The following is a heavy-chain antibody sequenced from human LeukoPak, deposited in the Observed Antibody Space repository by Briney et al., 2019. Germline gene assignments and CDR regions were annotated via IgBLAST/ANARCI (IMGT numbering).Heavy chain of an antibody. CDR2: IYPGDSET. J-gene: IGHJ4*02. CDR3: ARQGAYYYNSRGYYSGPFDY. Sequence: GESLKISCKGSGYSFNTYWIGWVRQMPGKGLEWMGIIYPGDSETKYSPSFQGQATISADKSISNAYLQWSSLKASDTAMYYCARQGAYYYNSRGYYSGPFDYWGQGTLVTVSS. CDR1: GYSFNTYW. D-gene: IGHD3-22*01. V-gene: IGHV5-51*01.